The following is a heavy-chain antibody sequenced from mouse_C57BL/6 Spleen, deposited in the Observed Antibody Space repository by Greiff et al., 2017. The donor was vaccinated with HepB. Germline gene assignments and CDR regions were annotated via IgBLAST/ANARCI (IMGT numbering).Heavy chain of an antibody. V-gene: IGHV1-55*01. CDR2: IYPGSGST. Sequence: VQLQQPGAELVKPGASVKMSCKASGYTFTSYWITWVKQRPGQGLEWIGDIYPGSGSTNYNEKFKSKATLTVATSSSTAYMQLSSLTAEDSAVYYCARLKDYYGSSYGFAYWGQGTLVTVSA. J-gene: IGHJ3*01. D-gene: IGHD1-1*01. CDR1: GYTFTSYW. CDR3: ARLKDYYGSSYGFAY.